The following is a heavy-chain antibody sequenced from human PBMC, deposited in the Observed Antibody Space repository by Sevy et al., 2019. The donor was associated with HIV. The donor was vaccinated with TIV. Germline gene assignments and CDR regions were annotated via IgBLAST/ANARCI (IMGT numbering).Heavy chain of an antibody. CDR1: GFTFNFDG. V-gene: IGHV3-30*02. CDR2: IWHDGSNK. J-gene: IGHJ5*02. D-gene: IGHD4-4*01. Sequence: GGSLRLSCAASGFTFNFDGMHWVRQAPGKGLEWVAFIWHDGSNKYMADSVKGRFTISRDNSKNTLFLQMNSLTVEDTAVYYCARATDNSARWLDPWGQGTLVTVSS. CDR3: ARATDNSARWLDP.